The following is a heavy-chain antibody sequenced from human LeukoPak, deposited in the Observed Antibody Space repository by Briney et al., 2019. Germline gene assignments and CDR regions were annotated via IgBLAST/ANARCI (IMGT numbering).Heavy chain of an antibody. CDR1: GGSFSGYY. CDR3: ARGAPRIVVVTTTRPLDY. Sequence: SETLSLTCAVYGGSFSGYYWSWIRQPPGKGLEWIGEINHSGSTNYNPSLKSRVTMSVDTSKNQFSLKLSSVTAADTAVYYCARGAPRIVVVTTTRPLDYWGQGTLVTVSS. CDR2: INHSGST. J-gene: IGHJ4*02. V-gene: IGHV4-34*01. D-gene: IGHD3-22*01.